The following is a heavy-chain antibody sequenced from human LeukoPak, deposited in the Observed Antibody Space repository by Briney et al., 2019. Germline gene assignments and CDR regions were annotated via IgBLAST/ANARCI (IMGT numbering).Heavy chain of an antibody. CDR2: IYTDGST. Sequence: GGSLRLSCAASGFIVSSNYMTWVRQASGKGLEWVSVIYTDGSTFYADSVKGRFTISRDNSKNTLYLQMNSLRADDTGVYYCARDDVAVAGDDYWGQGTLVTVSS. CDR1: GFIVSSNY. V-gene: IGHV3-53*01. CDR3: ARDDVAVAGDDY. J-gene: IGHJ4*02. D-gene: IGHD6-19*01.